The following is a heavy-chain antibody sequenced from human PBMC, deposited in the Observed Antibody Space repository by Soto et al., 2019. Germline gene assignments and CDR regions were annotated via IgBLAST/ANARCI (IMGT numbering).Heavy chain of an antibody. CDR2: ISYDGSNY. D-gene: IGHD6-13*01. Sequence: VQLVESGGGVVQPGRSLRLSCAASGFTFSSYAMHWVRQTPGKGLEWVAVISYDGSNYYYADSVKGRFTISRDNSRNTLYVQMNSLRPEDTAVYYCARDLGSMQHLGMGYWGQGTLVTVSS. V-gene: IGHV3-30-3*01. J-gene: IGHJ4*02. CDR3: ARDLGSMQHLGMGY. CDR1: GFTFSSYA.